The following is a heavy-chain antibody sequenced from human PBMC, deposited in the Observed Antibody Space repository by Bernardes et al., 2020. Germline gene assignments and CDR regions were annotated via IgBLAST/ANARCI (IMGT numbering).Heavy chain of an antibody. CDR1: GFNFNDFY. D-gene: IGHD3-22*01. Sequence: SLRLPCVASGFNFNDFYMSWIRQAPGKGLEWISSISSGGSYTDYADPVKGRFTISRDNAKNSVDLQLNSLRAEDTAVYYCARDTKYYDSSSYYFTGALDIWGQGTMVIVSS. CDR3: ARDTKYYDSSSYYFTGALDI. CDR2: ISSGGSYT. V-gene: IGHV3-11*06. J-gene: IGHJ3*02.